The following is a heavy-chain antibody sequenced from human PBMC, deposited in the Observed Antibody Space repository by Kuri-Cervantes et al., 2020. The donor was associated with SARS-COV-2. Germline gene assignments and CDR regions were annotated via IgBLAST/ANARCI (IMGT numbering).Heavy chain of an antibody. V-gene: IGHV1-69*10. CDR1: GGTFSSYA. J-gene: IGHJ4*02. Sequence: SVKVSCKASGGTFSSYAISWVRQAPGQGLEWMGGIIPILGIANYAQKFQGRVTITADKSTSTAYMELSSLRSEDTAVYYCAKDPNSGSYYGPDYWGQGTLVTVSS. CDR3: AKDPNSGSYYGPDY. CDR2: IIPILGIA. D-gene: IGHD1-26*01.